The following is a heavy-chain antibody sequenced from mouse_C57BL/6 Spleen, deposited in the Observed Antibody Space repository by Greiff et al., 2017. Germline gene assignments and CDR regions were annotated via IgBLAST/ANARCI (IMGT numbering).Heavy chain of an antibody. Sequence: VQLKESGPVLVKPGASVKMSCKASGYTFTDYYMNWVKQSHGKSLEWIGVINPYNGGTSYNQKFKGKATLTVDKSSSTAYMELNSLTSEDSAVYYCARHIYFDYWGQGTTLTVSS. CDR3: ARHIYFDY. CDR1: GYTFTDYY. J-gene: IGHJ2*01. V-gene: IGHV1-19*01. CDR2: INPYNGGT.